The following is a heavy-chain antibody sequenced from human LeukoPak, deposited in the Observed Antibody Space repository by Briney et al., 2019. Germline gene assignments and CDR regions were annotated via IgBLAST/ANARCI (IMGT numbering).Heavy chain of an antibody. CDR3: ARDYYYDSRFDP. D-gene: IGHD3-22*01. CDR1: GDSISSYY. Sequence: SETLSLTCTDSGDSISSYYWSWIRQPPGKGLEWIGYIYYSGSTNYNPSLKSRVTMSVDTSKNQFSLKLSSVTAADTAVYYCARDYYYDSRFDPWGQGTLVTVSS. CDR2: IYYSGST. V-gene: IGHV4-59*01. J-gene: IGHJ5*02.